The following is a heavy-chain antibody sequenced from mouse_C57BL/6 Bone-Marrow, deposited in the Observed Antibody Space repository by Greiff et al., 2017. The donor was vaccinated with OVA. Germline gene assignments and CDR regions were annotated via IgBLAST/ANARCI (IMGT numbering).Heavy chain of an antibody. D-gene: IGHD1-1*01. CDR3: ARKKEFIGDY. Sequence: EVQLQQSGPVLVKPGASVKMSCKASGYTFTDYYMNWVKQSHGKSLEWIGVINPYNGGTSYNQKFKGKATLTVDKSSSTAYMELNSLTSEDSAVYYCARKKEFIGDYWGQGTTLTVSS. J-gene: IGHJ2*01. V-gene: IGHV1-19*01. CDR2: INPYNGGT. CDR1: GYTFTDYY.